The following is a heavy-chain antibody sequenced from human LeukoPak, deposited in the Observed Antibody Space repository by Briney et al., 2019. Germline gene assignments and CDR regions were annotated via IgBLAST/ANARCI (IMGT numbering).Heavy chain of an antibody. Sequence: PGGSLRLSCAASGFTFSSYGMHWVRQAPGKGLEWVAVISYDGSNKYYADSVKGRFTISRDNSKNTLYLQMNSLRAEDTAVYYCAKSLYYYDSSALGDYWGQGTLVTVSS. J-gene: IGHJ4*02. V-gene: IGHV3-30*18. CDR2: ISYDGSNK. D-gene: IGHD3-22*01. CDR1: GFTFSSYG. CDR3: AKSLYYYDSSALGDY.